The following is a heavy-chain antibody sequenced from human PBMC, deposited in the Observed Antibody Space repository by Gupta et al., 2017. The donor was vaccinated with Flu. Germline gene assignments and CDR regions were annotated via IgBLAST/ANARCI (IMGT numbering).Heavy chain of an antibody. CDR1: SYY. J-gene: IGHJ4*02. Sequence: SYYWGWIRQPPGKGLEWIGSIYYSGNTYYNPSLKSRVTISVDTSKNQFSLNLNSVTATDTAVYYCARHFVGYCSGGTCYDENDYWGQGTLVTVS. CDR2: IYYSGNT. D-gene: IGHD2-15*01. CDR3: ARHFVGYCSGGTCYDENDY. V-gene: IGHV4-39*01.